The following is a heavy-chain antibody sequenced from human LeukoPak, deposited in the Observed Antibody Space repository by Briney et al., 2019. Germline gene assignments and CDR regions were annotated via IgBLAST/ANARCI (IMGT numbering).Heavy chain of an antibody. Sequence: SQTLSLTCTVSGGSISSSSYYWGWLRQPPGKGLEWIGSIYYSGSTYYNPSLKSRVTISVDTSKNQFSLKLSSVTAADTAVYYCVTTILWGDDAFDTWGQGTMVTVSS. J-gene: IGHJ3*02. D-gene: IGHD3-16*01. CDR3: VTTILWGDDAFDT. CDR1: GGSISSSSYY. V-gene: IGHV4-39*01. CDR2: IYYSGST.